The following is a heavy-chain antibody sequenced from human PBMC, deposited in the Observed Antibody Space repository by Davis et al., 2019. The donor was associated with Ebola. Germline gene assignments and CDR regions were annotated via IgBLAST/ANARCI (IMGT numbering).Heavy chain of an antibody. CDR3: AREHYGDPFDY. CDR1: GFTVSSNY. Sequence: GGSLRLSCAASGFTVSSNYMSWVRQAPGKGLEWVAVIWYDGSNKYYADSVKGRFTISRDNSKNTLYLQMNSLRAEDTAVYYCAREHYGDPFDYWGQGTLVTVSS. D-gene: IGHD4-17*01. CDR2: IWYDGSNK. J-gene: IGHJ4*02. V-gene: IGHV3-33*08.